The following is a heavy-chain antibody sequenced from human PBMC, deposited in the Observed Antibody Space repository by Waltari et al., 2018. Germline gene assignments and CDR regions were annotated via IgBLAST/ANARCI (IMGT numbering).Heavy chain of an antibody. CDR3: ARDGXTTAPDL. Sequence: QVQLVESXGGVVQPGRSLRLSCXASGXTFSSYXMHLVRQVTGKGLEWVAVIWYDGXNKYYADSVKGRXTIXRDXSXNXLYLQMNXXXAEDXAVYYCARDGXTTAPDLXGRGTLVTVXS. V-gene: IGHV3-33*01. J-gene: IGHJ2*01. D-gene: IGHD4-17*01. CDR1: GXTFSSYX. CDR2: IWYDGXNK.